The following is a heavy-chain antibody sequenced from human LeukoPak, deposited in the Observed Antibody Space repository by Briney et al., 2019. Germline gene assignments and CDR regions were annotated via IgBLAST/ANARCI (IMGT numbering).Heavy chain of an antibody. J-gene: IGHJ4*02. V-gene: IGHV4-39*01. CDR1: GGSISSSSYY. D-gene: IGHD5-18*01. CDR3: ARHGWGYSYGHLNY. CDR2: IYYSGST. Sequence: SETLSLTCTVSGGSISSSSYYWGWIRQPPGKGLEWIGSIYYSGSTYYNPSLKSRVTISVDTSKNQFSLKLSSVTAADTAVYYCARHGWGYSYGHLNYWGQGTLVTVSS.